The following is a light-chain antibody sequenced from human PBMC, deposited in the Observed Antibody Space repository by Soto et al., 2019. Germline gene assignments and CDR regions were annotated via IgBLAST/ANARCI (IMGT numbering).Light chain of an antibody. CDR2: DAS. V-gene: IGKV3-11*01. J-gene: IGKJ2*01. CDR3: QQRSNWRYT. CDR1: QSVSSY. Sequence: EIVLTQSPATLSLSPGETATISCRASQSVSSYLAWYQQKPGQAPRLLIYDASNRATGIPARFSGSGSGTDFTLTISSLEPEDFAVYYCQQRSNWRYTFGQGTKLEIK.